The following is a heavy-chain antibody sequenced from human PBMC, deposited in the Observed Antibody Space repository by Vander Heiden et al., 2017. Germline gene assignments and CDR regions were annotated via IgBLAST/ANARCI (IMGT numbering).Heavy chain of an antibody. J-gene: IGHJ4*02. CDR3: ARPFSPAKYASGWYGGYYFDN. V-gene: IGHV3-30-3*01. Sequence: QAPGKGLEWVAVTSSDGSNQYYGDSVKGRFTISRDNSRNTLYLQVNGLRPDDTAVYYCARPFSPAKYASGWYGGYYFDNWGQGTLVTVSS. CDR2: TSSDGSNQ. D-gene: IGHD6-19*01.